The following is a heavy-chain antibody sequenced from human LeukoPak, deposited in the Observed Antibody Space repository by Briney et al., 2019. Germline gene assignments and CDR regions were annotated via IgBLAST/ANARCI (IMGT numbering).Heavy chain of an antibody. Sequence: SETLSLTCTVSGGSISSYYWSWIRQPPGKGLEWIGYIYYSGSTNYNPSLKSRVTISVDTSKSQFSLKLSSVTAADTAVYYCAREYYDSSGYHHDAFDIWGQGTMVTVSS. CDR3: AREYYDSSGYHHDAFDI. CDR1: GGSISSYY. J-gene: IGHJ3*02. CDR2: IYYSGST. D-gene: IGHD3-22*01. V-gene: IGHV4-59*01.